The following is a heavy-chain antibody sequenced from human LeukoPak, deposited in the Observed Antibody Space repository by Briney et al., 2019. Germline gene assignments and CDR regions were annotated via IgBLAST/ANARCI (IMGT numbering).Heavy chain of an antibody. V-gene: IGHV4-39*01. D-gene: IGHD4-17*01. Sequence: SETLSLTCSVAGDSISSRSYYWGWIRQPPGEGLEWIGSIYYSGSTYYNPSLKSRVTISVDTSKNQFSLKLSSVTAADTAVYYCARLPTTYLYFDYWGQGTLVTVSS. CDR2: IYYSGST. CDR3: ARLPTTYLYFDY. J-gene: IGHJ4*02. CDR1: GDSISSRSYY.